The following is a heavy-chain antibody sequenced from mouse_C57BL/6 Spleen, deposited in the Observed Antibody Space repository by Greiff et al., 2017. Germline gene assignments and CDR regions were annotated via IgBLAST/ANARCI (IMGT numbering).Heavy chain of an antibody. CDR1: GFTFSDYY. Sequence: EVKLVESEGGLVQPGSSMKLSCTASGFTFSDYYMAWVRQVPEKGLEWVANINYDGSSTYYLDSVKSRFIISRDNAKNILYLQMSSLKSEDTATYYCARGIYDGYYDYFDDWGQGTTLTVSS. CDR2: INYDGSST. D-gene: IGHD2-3*01. CDR3: ARGIYDGYYDYFDD. J-gene: IGHJ2*01. V-gene: IGHV5-16*01.